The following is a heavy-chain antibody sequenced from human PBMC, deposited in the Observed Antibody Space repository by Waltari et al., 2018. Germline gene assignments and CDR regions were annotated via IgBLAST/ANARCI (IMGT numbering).Heavy chain of an antibody. Sequence: EVQLVESGGDVVRPGGSLRLSCAASGFTFDDSGMSWVRQAPGRGLEWVSGIKWNGGSTGYADSVKGRFTISRDNAKNSLHLQMNSLRAGDTALYYCARGFYSHFDYWGQGTLVTVSS. V-gene: IGHV3-20*04. CDR3: ARGFYSHFDY. J-gene: IGHJ4*02. CDR2: IKWNGGST. CDR1: GFTFDDSG. D-gene: IGHD4-4*01.